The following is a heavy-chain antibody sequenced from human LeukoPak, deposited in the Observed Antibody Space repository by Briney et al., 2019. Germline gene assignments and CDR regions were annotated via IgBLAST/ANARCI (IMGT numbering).Heavy chain of an antibody. V-gene: IGHV3-48*03. CDR2: ISSSGSTI. Sequence: GGSLRLPCAASGFTFSSYEMNWVRHAPGKGLEWVSYISSSGSTIYYADSVKGRFTISRDNAKNSLYLQMNSLRAEDTAVYYCAELGITTIGGVWGKGTTVTISS. CDR3: AELGITTIGGV. CDR1: GFTFSSYE. D-gene: IGHD3-10*02. J-gene: IGHJ6*04.